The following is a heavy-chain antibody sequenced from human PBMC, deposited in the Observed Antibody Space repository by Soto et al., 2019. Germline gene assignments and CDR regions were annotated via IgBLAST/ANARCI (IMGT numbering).Heavy chain of an antibody. Sequence: QVQLVQSGAEVKKPGSSVKVSCKASGGTFSSSAISWVRQAPGQGLEWMGGLIPIFGTANYAQKFQGRVAITADESTSTAYKELSSLRAEDTGVYYCARVLADYYYCSGPTRPRDAFDIWGQGTKLTVSS. J-gene: IGHJ3*02. V-gene: IGHV1-69*01. CDR1: GGTFSSSA. CDR3: ARVLADYYYCSGPTRPRDAFDI. D-gene: IGHD3-22*01. CDR2: LIPIFGTA.